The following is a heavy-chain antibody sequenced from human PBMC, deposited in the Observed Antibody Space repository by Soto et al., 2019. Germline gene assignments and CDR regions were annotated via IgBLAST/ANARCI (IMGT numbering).Heavy chain of an antibody. D-gene: IGHD2-2*01. CDR3: ASNYAYAEGYYWYGIDV. V-gene: IGHV3-74*01. CDR2: ISSYGSDT. Sequence: EVQLVESRGGLVLPGGSLRLSCAASGFTFSRYWMHWVRHAPGKGLVWVSRISSYGSDTHYADSVKGRFTISRDNAKNTLYLQMNSLRAEDTAVYYCASNYAYAEGYYWYGIDVWGQGTTVTVSS. J-gene: IGHJ6*02. CDR1: GFTFSRYW.